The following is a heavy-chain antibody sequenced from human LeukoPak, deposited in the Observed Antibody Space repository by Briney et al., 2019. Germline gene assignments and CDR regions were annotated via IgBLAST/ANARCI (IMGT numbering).Heavy chain of an antibody. V-gene: IGHV4-34*01. D-gene: IGHD3-3*01. CDR1: GGSFSGYY. Sequence: ASETLSLTCAVYGGSFSGYYWSWIRQPPGKGLEWIGEINHSGSTNYNPSLKSRVTISVDTSKNQFSLKLSSVTAADTAVYYCARDRIRSIFGVGKGYYGMDVWGQGTTVTVSS. J-gene: IGHJ6*02. CDR2: INHSGST. CDR3: ARDRIRSIFGVGKGYYGMDV.